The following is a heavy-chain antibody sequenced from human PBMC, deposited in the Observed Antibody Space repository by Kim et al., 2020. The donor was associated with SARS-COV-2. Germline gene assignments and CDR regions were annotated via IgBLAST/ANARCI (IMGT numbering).Heavy chain of an antibody. J-gene: IGHJ6*02. CDR1: GYTFTSYD. CDR2: MNPNSGNT. Sequence: ASVKVSCKASGYTFTSYDINWVRQATGQGLEWMGWMNPNSGNTGYAQKLQGRVTMTRNTSISTAYMELSSLRSEDTAVYYCARGLRLGELSLFPYYYYYYGMDVWGQGHTVTVSS. D-gene: IGHD3-16*02. V-gene: IGHV1-8*01. CDR3: ARGLRLGELSLFPYYYYYYGMDV.